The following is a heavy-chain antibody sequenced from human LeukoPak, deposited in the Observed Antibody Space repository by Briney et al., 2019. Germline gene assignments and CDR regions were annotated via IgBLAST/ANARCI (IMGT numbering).Heavy chain of an antibody. CDR1: GFTFSTYA. J-gene: IGHJ4*02. V-gene: IGHV3-30-3*01. D-gene: IGHD1-14*01. Sequence: GGSLRLSCAASGFTFSTYALHWVRQAPGKGLEWVAVIAYDGSNKNYADSVKGRFTISRDNSKNTLYLQMSSQRGEDTAVYYCARDGYNSLWGQGTLVTVSS. CDR3: ARDGYNSL. CDR2: IAYDGSNK.